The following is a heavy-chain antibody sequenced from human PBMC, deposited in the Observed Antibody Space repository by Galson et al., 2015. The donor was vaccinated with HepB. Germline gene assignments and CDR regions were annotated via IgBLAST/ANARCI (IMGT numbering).Heavy chain of an antibody. D-gene: IGHD3-3*01. CDR2: INAGNGNT. CDR1: GYTFTNYT. Sequence: SVKVSCKASGYTFTNYTMHWVRQAPGQRLEWMGWINAGNGNTKYSQKFQGRVTITRDTSASTAYMELSSLRSEDTAVYYCARLDYDFWSGYRLDPWGQGILVTVSS. V-gene: IGHV1-3*01. J-gene: IGHJ5*02. CDR3: ARLDYDFWSGYRLDP.